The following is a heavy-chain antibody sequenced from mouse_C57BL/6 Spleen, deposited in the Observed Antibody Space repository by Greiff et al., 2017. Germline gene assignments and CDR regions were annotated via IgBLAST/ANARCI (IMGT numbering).Heavy chain of an antibody. CDR1: GYAFSSSW. CDR3: ARWDPYYYGSSYDLDY. D-gene: IGHD1-1*01. J-gene: IGHJ2*01. V-gene: IGHV1-82*01. CDR2: IYPGDGDT. Sequence: VQLQQSGPELVKPGASVKISCKASGYAFSSSWMNWVKQRPGQGLEWIGRIYPGDGDTNYNGKFKGKATLTADTSSSTAYMQLSSLTSEDSAVYFCARWDPYYYGSSYDLDYWGQGTTLTVSS.